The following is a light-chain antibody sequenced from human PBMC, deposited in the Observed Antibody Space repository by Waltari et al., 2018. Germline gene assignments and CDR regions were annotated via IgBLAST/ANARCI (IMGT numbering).Light chain of an antibody. CDR2: HAS. J-gene: IGKJ2*01. CDR1: HDISNY. CDR3: QQFDNLVYT. V-gene: IGKV1-33*01. Sequence: DIQMTQSPSSLSASVGDRVTITCQASHDISNYLNWYQQKPGKAPKLLIYHASNLEKGVPSRLSGSGSGTDFSFTISSLQPEDIATYYCQQFDNLVYTFGQGTKLEIK.